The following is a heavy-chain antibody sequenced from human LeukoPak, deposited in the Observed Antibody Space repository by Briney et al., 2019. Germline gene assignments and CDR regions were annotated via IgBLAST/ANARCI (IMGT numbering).Heavy chain of an antibody. D-gene: IGHD3-22*01. CDR3: ARDAPVDYDSSGYYSAEYFQH. V-gene: IGHV1-2*02. CDR1: GYTFTGYY. J-gene: IGHJ1*01. CDR2: INPNIGGT. Sequence: ASVKVSCRASGYTFTGYYMHWVRQAPGQGLEWMGWINPNIGGTNYAQKFQGRVTMTRDTSISTAYMELSRLRSDDTAVYYCARDAPVDYDSSGYYSAEYFQHWGQGTLVTVSS.